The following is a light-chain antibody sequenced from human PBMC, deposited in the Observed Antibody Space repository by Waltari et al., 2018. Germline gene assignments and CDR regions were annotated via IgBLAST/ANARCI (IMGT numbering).Light chain of an antibody. CDR2: YDS. J-gene: IGLJ2*01. V-gene: IGLV3-21*04. CDR1: NIGRKS. CDR3: LVWHSTIDHQGV. Sequence: SSVVTQSPSVSVAPGETARVTCGGDNIGRKSGHWDQQRPGQAPVLVISYDSDRPSGIPERFSGSNSGNTATLTISWVEAEDEADYYCLVWHSTIDHQGVFGGGTKLTVL.